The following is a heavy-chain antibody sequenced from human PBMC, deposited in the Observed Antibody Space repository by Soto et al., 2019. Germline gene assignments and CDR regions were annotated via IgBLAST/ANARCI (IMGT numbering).Heavy chain of an antibody. V-gene: IGHV4-38-2*01. CDR2: IYYSGNT. J-gene: IGHJ3*02. CDR1: GYSIGSGYY. D-gene: IGHD3-10*01. Sequence: SETLSLTCGVSGYSIGSGYYWGWLRQPPGRGLEWLGTIYYSGNTLYNSSLKSRVTITLDTSKNQFSLNLNSVTAADTAVYFCARVRGRFSGSGTHWSTFEIWGQGTMVTVSS. CDR3: ARVRGRFSGSGTHWSTFEI.